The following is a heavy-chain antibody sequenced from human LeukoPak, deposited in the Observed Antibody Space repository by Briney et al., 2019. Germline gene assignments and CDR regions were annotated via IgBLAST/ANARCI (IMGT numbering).Heavy chain of an antibody. D-gene: IGHD2-2*01. J-gene: IGHJ6*02. CDR2: SIPILGIA. CDR3: ARTPEGYCSSTSCQPTDYYYYYGMDV. Sequence: SVKGSCKPFRGTVTSYAISWLRQAPGHRLEWRGRSIPILGIANYAQKFQGRVTITADKSTSTAYMELSSLRSEDTAVYYCARTPEGYCSSTSCQPTDYYYYYGMDVWGQGTTVTVSS. V-gene: IGHV1-69*04. CDR1: RGTVTSYA.